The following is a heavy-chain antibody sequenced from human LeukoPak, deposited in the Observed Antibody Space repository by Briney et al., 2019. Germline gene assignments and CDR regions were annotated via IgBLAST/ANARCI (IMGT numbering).Heavy chain of an antibody. J-gene: IGHJ4*02. D-gene: IGHD3-22*01. Sequence: SETLSLTCTVSGGSISSSSYYWGWIRQPPGKGLEWIGSIYYSGSTYYNPSLKSRVTISVDTSKNQFSLKLSSVTAADTAVYYCARAPNHYYDSSGYFDYWGQGTLVTVSS. CDR2: IYYSGST. V-gene: IGHV4-39*07. CDR3: ARAPNHYYDSSGYFDY. CDR1: GGSISSSSYY.